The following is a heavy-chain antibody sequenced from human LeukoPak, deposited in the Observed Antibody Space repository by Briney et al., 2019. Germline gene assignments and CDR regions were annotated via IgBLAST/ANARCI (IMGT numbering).Heavy chain of an antibody. V-gene: IGHV4-34*09. CDR3: ARDLDQLRIDY. CDR2: INQNAGT. J-gene: IGHJ4*02. D-gene: IGHD2-2*01. CDR1: GGSIRGYY. Sequence: TSETLSLTCAVSGGSIRGYYWSWVRQSPGKGLEWIGDINQNAGTDYNPSLKSRVTISVDTSKNQFSLKLSSVTAADTAVYYCARDLDQLRIDYWGQGTLVTVSS.